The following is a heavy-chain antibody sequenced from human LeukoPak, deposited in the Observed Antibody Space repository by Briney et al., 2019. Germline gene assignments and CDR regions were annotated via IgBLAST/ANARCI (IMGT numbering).Heavy chain of an antibody. CDR3: AKDPDYYGAYGA. CDR2: IKSKTDGGTT. V-gene: IGHV3-15*01. J-gene: IGHJ5*02. CDR1: GFTFSNAW. D-gene: IGHD4-17*01. Sequence: GGSLRLSCAASGFTFSNAWMSWVRQAPGKGLEWVGRIKSKTDGGTTDYAAPVKGRFTISRDDSKNTLYLQMNSLKTEDTAVYYCAKDPDYYGAYGAWGQGTLVTVSS.